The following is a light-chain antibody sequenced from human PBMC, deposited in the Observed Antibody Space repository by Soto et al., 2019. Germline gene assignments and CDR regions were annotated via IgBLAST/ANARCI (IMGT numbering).Light chain of an antibody. V-gene: IGKV3-20*01. CDR2: GAS. J-gene: IGKJ1*01. CDR3: QQYGSSPRT. CDR1: QSVSSNY. Sequence: EIVLTQSPGTLSLSPGERATLSCRASQSVSSNYLAWYQQRPGQAPRLLIYGASSRPTGIPDRFSGSGSGTDFTLTIGRLEPEDFAVYYCQQYGSSPRTFGQGTKVEI.